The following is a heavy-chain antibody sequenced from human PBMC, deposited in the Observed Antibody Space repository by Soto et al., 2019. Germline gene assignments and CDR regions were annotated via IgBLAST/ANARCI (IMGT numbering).Heavy chain of an antibody. D-gene: IGHD7-27*01. V-gene: IGHV1-18*01. CDR2: ISPYNGDT. J-gene: IGHJ2*01. CDR3: ARKGDSNWGMYWYFDL. CDR1: GYTFTGYG. Sequence: QAQLMQSGTEVRKPGASVNVSCKASGYTFTGYGVNWLRQAPGQGLEWMGWISPYNGDTKYAQKFQVRVTTTRDTSTSTVYMELRSLRSDDTAVYYCARKGDSNWGMYWYFDLWGRGALVTVSS.